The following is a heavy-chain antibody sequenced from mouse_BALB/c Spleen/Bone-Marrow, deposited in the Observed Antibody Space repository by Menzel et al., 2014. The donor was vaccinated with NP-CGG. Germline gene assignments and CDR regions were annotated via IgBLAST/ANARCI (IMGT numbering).Heavy chain of an antibody. CDR3: ARDGNYYAMDY. D-gene: IGHD2-1*01. CDR1: GFTFSDYY. J-gene: IGHJ4*01. Sequence: EVKLQESGGGLVKPGGSLKLSCAASGFTFSDYYMYWVRQTPEKRLELVATISDGGSYTYYPDSVKGRFTISRDNAKNNLYLQMSSLKSEDTAMYYCARDGNYYAMDYWGQGTSVTVSS. V-gene: IGHV5-4*02. CDR2: ISDGGSYT.